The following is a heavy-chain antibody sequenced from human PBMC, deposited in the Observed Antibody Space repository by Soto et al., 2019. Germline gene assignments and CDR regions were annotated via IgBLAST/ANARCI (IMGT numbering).Heavy chain of an antibody. V-gene: IGHV3-21*01. CDR3: AREDSIIIPAVSDF. Sequence: GGSLRLSCTVSGFAFNNYGINWVRQAPGKGLEWVSSISKSDYTYYSDSVKGRFTISRDNAKNSVSLQMHTLRVEDTAVYYCAREDSIIIPAVSDFWGQGTLVTVS. CDR2: ISKSDYT. D-gene: IGHD2-2*01. J-gene: IGHJ4*02. CDR1: GFAFNNYG.